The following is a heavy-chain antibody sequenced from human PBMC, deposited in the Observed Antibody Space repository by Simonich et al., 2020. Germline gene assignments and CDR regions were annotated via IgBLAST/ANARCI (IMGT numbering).Heavy chain of an antibody. CDR3: ARWIAVAGTGAYGMDV. D-gene: IGHD6-19*01. J-gene: IGHJ6*02. Sequence: EVQLVESGGGLVKPGGSLRLSCAASGFTFSSYSMNWVRQAPGKGLGWFSSISSSSSYIYYADSVKGRVTISRDNAKNSLYLQMNSLRAEDTAVYYCARWIAVAGTGAYGMDVWGQGTTVTVSS. CDR2: ISSSSSYI. CDR1: GFTFSSYS. V-gene: IGHV3-21*01.